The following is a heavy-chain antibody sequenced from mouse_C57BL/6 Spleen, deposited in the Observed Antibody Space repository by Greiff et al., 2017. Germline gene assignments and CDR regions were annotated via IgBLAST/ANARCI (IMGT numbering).Heavy chain of an antibody. V-gene: IGHV5-4*01. CDR3: ARDDYSNPYAMDY. Sequence: DVMLVESGGGLVKPGGSLKLSCAASGFTFSSYAMSWVRQTPEKRLEWVATISDGGSYTYYPDNVKGRFTISRDNAKNNLYLQMSHLKSEDTAMYYCARDDYSNPYAMDYWGQGTSVTVSS. J-gene: IGHJ4*01. CDR1: GFTFSSYA. D-gene: IGHD2-5*01. CDR2: ISDGGSYT.